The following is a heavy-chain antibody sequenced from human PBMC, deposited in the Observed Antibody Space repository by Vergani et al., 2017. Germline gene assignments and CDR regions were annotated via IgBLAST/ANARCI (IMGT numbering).Heavy chain of an antibody. V-gene: IGHV4-59*11. Sequence: QVQLQESGPGLVKSSETLSLTCSVSFDSIRNLYCNWIRQPPGKGLEWIGSIHYSENTNYNPSLKTRVTISVDKSKNQFSLTSTSVTAADTAVYYCGRVDKDILSGPYIWGRGTLVTVSS. CDR1: FDSIRNLY. CDR2: IHYSENT. D-gene: IGHD3-3*01. CDR3: GRVDKDILSGPYI. J-gene: IGHJ4*02.